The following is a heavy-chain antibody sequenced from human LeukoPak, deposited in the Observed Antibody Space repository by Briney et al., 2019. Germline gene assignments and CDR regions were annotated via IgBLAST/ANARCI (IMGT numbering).Heavy chain of an antibody. V-gene: IGHV3-21*01. CDR1: GFTLSSYS. Sequence: GGSLRLPCAASGFTLSSYSMNWVRQAPGKGLEWVSSISSTSSYKYYADSVKGRFTISRDNAKNSLYLQMNSLRADDTAVYYCARDPWTSDYWGQGTLVTVSS. CDR3: ARDPWTSDY. D-gene: IGHD3/OR15-3a*01. CDR2: ISSTSSYK. J-gene: IGHJ4*02.